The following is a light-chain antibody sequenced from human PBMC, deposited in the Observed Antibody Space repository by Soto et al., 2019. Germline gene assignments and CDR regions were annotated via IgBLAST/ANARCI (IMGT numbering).Light chain of an antibody. CDR3: QQSYSLPYT. V-gene: IGKV1-39*01. CDR2: SAS. Sequence: DIQMTQSPSSLSASVGDRVTVTCRASQSIAGNLNWYQQKPGKAPKLLIYSASTLQPGVPSRFSGSGSGTDFTLTISGLHPEDFATYYCQQSYSLPYTFGQGTKLEIK. CDR1: QSIAGN. J-gene: IGKJ2*01.